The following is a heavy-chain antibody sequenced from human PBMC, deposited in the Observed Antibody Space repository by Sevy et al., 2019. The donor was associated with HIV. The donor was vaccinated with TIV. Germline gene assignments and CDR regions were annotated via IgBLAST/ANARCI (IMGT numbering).Heavy chain of an antibody. CDR1: GGSFSGYY. V-gene: IGHV4-34*01. D-gene: IGHD3-22*01. CDR3: ARGLNYYDSSGYPYYFDY. J-gene: IGHJ4*02. Sequence: SETLSLTCAVYGGSFSGYYWSWIRQPPGKGLEWIGEINHSGSTNYNPSLKSRVTISVDTSKNQFSLKLSSVTAADTAVYYCARGLNYYDSSGYPYYFDYWGQGTLVTISS. CDR2: INHSGST.